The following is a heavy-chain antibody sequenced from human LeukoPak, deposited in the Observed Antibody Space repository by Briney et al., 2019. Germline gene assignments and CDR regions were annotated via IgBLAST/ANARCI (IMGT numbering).Heavy chain of an antibody. CDR1: GFSISGYD. J-gene: IGHJ6*02. CDR3: AIIGYEGMEV. D-gene: IGHD5-18*01. V-gene: IGHV3-13*01. CDR2: IHTAGET. Sequence: GGSLRLSCAASGFSISGYDMHWVRQAPGKGLEWVSGIHTAGETYYPGYVKGRFTISRENAKNSLYLQMNSLSAGDTAVYYCAIIGYEGMEVWGQGTTVTVSS.